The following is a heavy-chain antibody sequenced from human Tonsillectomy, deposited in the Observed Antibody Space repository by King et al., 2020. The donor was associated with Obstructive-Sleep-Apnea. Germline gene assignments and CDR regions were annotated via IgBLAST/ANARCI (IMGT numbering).Heavy chain of an antibody. J-gene: IGHJ6*02. V-gene: IGHV3-74*02. D-gene: IGHD2-21*01. CDR2: IKSGATAT. CDR3: ARSNGLDV. Sequence: VQLVESGGGLVQPGGALRLSCAASGFSFNNYWMHWVRQTPGKGLGWGSYIKSGATATDYAGTVKGRFTISRDNTKNTPYLQMSSLRAEDTAVYYCARSNGLDVWGQGTTVTVSS. CDR1: GFSFNNYW.